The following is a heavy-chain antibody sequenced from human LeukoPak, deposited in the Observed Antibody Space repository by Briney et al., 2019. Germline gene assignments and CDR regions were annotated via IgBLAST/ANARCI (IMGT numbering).Heavy chain of an antibody. CDR2: INHSGST. J-gene: IGHJ5*02. Sequence: SETLSLTCAVYGVSFSGYYWSWIRQPPGKGLEWIGEINHSGSTNYNPSLKSRVTISVDTSKNQFSLKLSSVTAADTAVYYCARVGRRGYRVNNWFDPWGQGTLVTVSS. CDR3: ARVGRRGYRVNNWFDP. CDR1: GVSFSGYY. D-gene: IGHD5-18*01. V-gene: IGHV4-34*01.